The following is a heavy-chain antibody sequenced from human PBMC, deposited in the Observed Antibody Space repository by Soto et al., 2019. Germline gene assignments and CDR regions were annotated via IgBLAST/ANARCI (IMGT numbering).Heavy chain of an antibody. CDR3: APSNWFDP. CDR1: GGSISSRGYY. J-gene: IGHJ5*02. V-gene: IGHV4-39*01. CDR2: IYYSGST. Sequence: QLQLQESGPGLVKPSETLSLTCTVSGGSISSRGYYWGWIRQPPGKGLEWIGTIYYSGSTYYNPSHKSRVTISVDTSKNQFSLKLSSVTAADTAVYYCAPSNWFDPWGQGTLVTVSS.